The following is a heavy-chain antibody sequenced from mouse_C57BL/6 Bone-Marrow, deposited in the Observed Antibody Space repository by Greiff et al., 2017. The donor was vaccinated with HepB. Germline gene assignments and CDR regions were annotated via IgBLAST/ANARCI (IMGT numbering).Heavy chain of an antibody. CDR2: ISNGGGST. V-gene: IGHV5-12*01. J-gene: IGHJ3*01. CDR1: GFTFSDYY. Sequence: EVKVVESGGGLVQPGGSLKLSCAASGFTFSDYYMYWVRQTPEKRLEWVAYISNGGGSTYYPDTVKGRFTISRDNAKNTLYLQMSRLKSEDTAMYYCARQGQLRLPWFAYWGQGTLVTVSA. D-gene: IGHD3-2*02. CDR3: ARQGQLRLPWFAY.